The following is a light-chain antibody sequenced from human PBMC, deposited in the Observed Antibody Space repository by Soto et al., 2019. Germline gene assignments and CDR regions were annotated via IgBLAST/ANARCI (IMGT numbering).Light chain of an antibody. CDR3: QQADSLPRT. CDR1: QDINSR. CDR2: FAF. V-gene: IGKV1-12*01. J-gene: IGKJ4*01. Sequence: DIQMTQSPSSVSASVGDRVTITCRASQDINSRLAWYQQKPGKAPKLLIYFAFNLESGVPSRFIGSGSGTDFTLTITSLQPEDFATYYCQQADSLPRTFSGGTKVDIK.